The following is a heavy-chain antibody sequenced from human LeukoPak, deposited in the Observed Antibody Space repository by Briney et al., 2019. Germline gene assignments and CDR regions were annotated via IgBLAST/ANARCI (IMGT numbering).Heavy chain of an antibody. V-gene: IGHV4-4*02. CDR1: GDSISNSNW. D-gene: IGHD3-9*01. Sequence: SETLPLTCAVSGDSISNSNWWSWVRQPPGKGLEWIGYIFHTGSTNYNPSLKSRVTISVDKSKNQFSLRLISVTAADTAVYFCARVRVIDWGSSYFDYWGQGNLVTVSS. J-gene: IGHJ4*02. CDR3: ARVRVIDWGSSYFDY. CDR2: IFHTGST.